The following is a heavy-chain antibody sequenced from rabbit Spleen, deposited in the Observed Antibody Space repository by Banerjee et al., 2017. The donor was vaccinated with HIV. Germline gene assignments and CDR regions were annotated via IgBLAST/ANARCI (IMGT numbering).Heavy chain of an antibody. CDR1: GFSFSSSDW. D-gene: IGHD8-1*01. CDR3: ARDTASSFSSYGMDL. Sequence: QSLEESGGDLVKPGATMTLNCTASGFSFSSSDWICWVRQAPGKGLEWIACIYAGSSGSSYYASWAKGRFTISKTSSTTVTLQMTSLTAADTATYFCARDTASSFSSYGMDLWGPGTLVTVS. V-gene: IGHV1S40*01. J-gene: IGHJ6*01. CDR2: IYAGSSGSS.